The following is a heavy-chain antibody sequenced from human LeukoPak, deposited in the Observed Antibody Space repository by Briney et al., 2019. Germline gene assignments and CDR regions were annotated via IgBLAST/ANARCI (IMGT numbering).Heavy chain of an antibody. V-gene: IGHV3-23*01. CDR2: ITDSGRKT. Sequence: GGSLRLSCAASGLTFSNYAMNWVRQASGKGLEWVSGITDSGRKTYYADSVKGRFTISRDNSKNTLYLQMNSLRAEDTAVYYCAKDFIATAGYYFDHWGQGTLVTVSS. D-gene: IGHD6-13*01. CDR1: GLTFSNYA. CDR3: AKDFIATAGYYFDH. J-gene: IGHJ4*02.